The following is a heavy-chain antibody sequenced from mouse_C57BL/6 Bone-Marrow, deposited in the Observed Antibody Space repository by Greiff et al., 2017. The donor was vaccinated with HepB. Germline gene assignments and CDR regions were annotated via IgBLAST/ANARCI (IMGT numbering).Heavy chain of an antibody. J-gene: IGHJ3*01. Sequence: EVQLVESGGDLVKPGGSLKLSCAASGFTFSSYGMSWVRQTPDKRLEWVATISSGGSYTYYPDSVKGRFTISRDNAKNTLYLQMSSLKSEDTAMYYCARQNGRAWFAYWGQGTLVTVSA. V-gene: IGHV5-6*01. CDR2: ISSGGSYT. CDR1: GFTFSSYG. CDR3: ARQNGRAWFAY.